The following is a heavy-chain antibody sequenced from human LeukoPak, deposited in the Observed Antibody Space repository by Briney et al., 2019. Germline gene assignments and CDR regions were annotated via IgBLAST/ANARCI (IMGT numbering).Heavy chain of an antibody. V-gene: IGHV4-38-2*02. CDR3: GRHPLVPYCNSTNCYLGAFNM. D-gene: IGHD2-2*01. CDR1: GYSISSGYY. J-gene: IGHJ3*02. Sequence: PSETLSLTCTVSGYSISSGYYWGWIRQPPGKGLEWIGSIYYSGSTYYNPSLKSRVTISVDTSKNQFSLKLSSVTAADTAVYYCGRHPLVPYCNSTNCYLGAFNMWGQGTKVTVSS. CDR2: IYYSGST.